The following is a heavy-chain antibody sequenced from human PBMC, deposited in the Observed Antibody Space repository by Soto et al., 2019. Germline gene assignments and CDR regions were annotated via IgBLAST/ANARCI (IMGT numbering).Heavy chain of an antibody. J-gene: IGHJ5*02. CDR1: GYTFTSYY. Sequence: ASVKVSCKASGYTFTSYYMHWVRQAPGQGLEWMGIINPSGGSTSYAQKFQGRVTMTRDTSTSTVYMELSSLRSEDTAVYYCARSLLLWFGNNWFDPWGQGTLVTVSS. D-gene: IGHD3-10*01. CDR3: ARSLLLWFGNNWFDP. V-gene: IGHV1-46*03. CDR2: INPSGGST.